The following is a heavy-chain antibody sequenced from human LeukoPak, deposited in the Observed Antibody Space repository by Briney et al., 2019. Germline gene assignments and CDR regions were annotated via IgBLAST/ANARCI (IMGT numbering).Heavy chain of an antibody. CDR3: ARDGNQLLPIDY. D-gene: IGHD2-2*01. V-gene: IGHV4-4*07. J-gene: IGHJ4*02. CDR1: GGSISNYS. Sequence: NPSETLSLTCTVSGGSISNYSWSWIRQPPGKGLEWIGRIYTSGSTNYNPSLKSRVTMSVDTSKNQFSLKLSSVTAADTAVYYCARDGNQLLPIDYWGQGTLVTVSS. CDR2: IYTSGST.